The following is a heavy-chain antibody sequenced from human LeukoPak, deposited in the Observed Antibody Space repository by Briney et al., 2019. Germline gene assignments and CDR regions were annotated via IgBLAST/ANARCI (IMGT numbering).Heavy chain of an antibody. J-gene: IGHJ4*02. V-gene: IGHV3-53*05. CDR2: IYSGGST. CDR3: ARDSSLGYYYGSGSYYPTDY. Sequence: GGSLRLSCAASGFTVSSNYMSWVRQAPGKGLEWVSVIYSGGSTYYADSVKGRFTISRDNSKNTLYLQMNSLRAEDTAVYYCARDSSLGYYYGSGSYYPTDYWGQGTLVTVSS. CDR1: GFTVSSNY. D-gene: IGHD3-10*01.